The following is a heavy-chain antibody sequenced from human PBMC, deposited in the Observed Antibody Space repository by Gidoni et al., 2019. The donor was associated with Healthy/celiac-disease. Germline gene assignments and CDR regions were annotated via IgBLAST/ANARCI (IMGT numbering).Heavy chain of an antibody. CDR3: TRRGKGSWGVDTAMVNDY. V-gene: IGHV3-73*01. Sequence: EVQLVESGGGWVQPGGSLKLSCAASGFTFSGPAMHWVRQASGKGLEWVGRIRSKANSYATAYAASVKGRFTISRDDSKNTAYLQMNSLKTEDTAVYYCTRRGKGSWGVDTAMVNDYWGQGTLVTVSS. D-gene: IGHD5-18*01. CDR1: GFTFSGPA. J-gene: IGHJ4*02. CDR2: IRSKANSYAT.